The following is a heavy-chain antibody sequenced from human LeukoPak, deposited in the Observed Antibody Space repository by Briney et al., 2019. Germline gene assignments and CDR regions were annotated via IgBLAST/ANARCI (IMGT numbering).Heavy chain of an antibody. Sequence: PGGSLRLSCAASGFTFSSYWMHWVRQAPGKGLVWVSRINSDGSSTSYADSVKGRFTISRDNAKNTLYLQMNSLRAEDTAVYYCARGKGGYYRYYYYYGMDVWGQGTTVTVSS. D-gene: IGHD3-22*01. CDR2: INSDGSST. CDR1: GFTFSSYW. V-gene: IGHV3-74*01. J-gene: IGHJ6*02. CDR3: ARGKGGYYRYYYYYGMDV.